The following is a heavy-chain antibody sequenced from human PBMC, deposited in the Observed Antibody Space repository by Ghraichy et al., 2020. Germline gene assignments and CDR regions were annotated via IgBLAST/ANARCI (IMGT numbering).Heavy chain of an antibody. J-gene: IGHJ4*02. D-gene: IGHD4-17*01. CDR2: IIPIFGTA. V-gene: IGHV1-69*13. Sequence: SVKVSCKASGGTFSSYAISWVRQAPGQGLEWMGGIIPIFGTANYAQKFQGRVTITADESTSTAYMELSSLRSEDTAVYYCAREPTDVGAFDYWGQGTLVTVSS. CDR1: GGTFSSYA. CDR3: AREPTDVGAFDY.